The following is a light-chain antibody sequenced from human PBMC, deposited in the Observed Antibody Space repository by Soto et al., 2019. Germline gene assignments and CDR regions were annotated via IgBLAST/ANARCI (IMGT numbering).Light chain of an antibody. V-gene: IGLV2-23*01. CDR3: CSYAGSSTWV. Sequence: QYALTQPASVSGSPGQSITISCTGISSDVGSSNLVSWYQQHPGKAPKLMIYEGSKRPSGVSDRFSGSKTGNTASLTISGLQAEDEGDYYCCSYAGSSTWVFGGGTKLTVL. CDR1: SSDVGSSNL. CDR2: EGS. J-gene: IGLJ3*02.